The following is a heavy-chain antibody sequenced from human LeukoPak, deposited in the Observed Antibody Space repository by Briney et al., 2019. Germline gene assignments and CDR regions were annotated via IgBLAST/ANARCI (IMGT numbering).Heavy chain of an antibody. D-gene: IGHD4-23*01. CDR3: ASPEDGGNSYSFDY. V-gene: IGHV3-30*02. CDR2: IRSDGSDK. CDR1: GFTFSTYG. Sequence: PGGSLRLSCAASGFTFSTYGMHWVRKAPGKGLEWVAFIRSDGSDKYYADSVKGRFTISRDNSKNTLFLQMNSLRPEDTAVYYCASPEDGGNSYSFDYWGQGTLVTVSS. J-gene: IGHJ4*02.